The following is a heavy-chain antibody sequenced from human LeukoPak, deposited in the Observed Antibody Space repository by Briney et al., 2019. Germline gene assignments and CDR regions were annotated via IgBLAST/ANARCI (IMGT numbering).Heavy chain of an antibody. Sequence: GGSLRLSCAASGFTFSSYAMSWVRQAPGKGLEWVSAISGSGGSTYYADSVKGRFTISRDNSKNTLYLQKNSLRAEDTAVYYCAKDSSGWYVWDYWGQGTLVTVSS. CDR1: GFTFSSYA. CDR2: ISGSGGST. J-gene: IGHJ4*02. CDR3: AKDSSGWYVWDY. D-gene: IGHD6-19*01. V-gene: IGHV3-23*01.